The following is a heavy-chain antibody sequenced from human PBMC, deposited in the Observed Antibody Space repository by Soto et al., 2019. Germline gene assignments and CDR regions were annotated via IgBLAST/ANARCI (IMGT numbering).Heavy chain of an antibody. CDR3: ARDNVRTNGGYFDY. Sequence: GGSLRLSCAASGFTFSSYSMNWVRQAPGKGLEWVSSISSSSSYIYYADSVKGRFTISRDNAKNSLYLQMNSLRAEDTAVYYCARDNVRTNGGYFDYWGQGTLVTVSS. CDR2: ISSSSSYI. D-gene: IGHD2-8*01. V-gene: IGHV3-21*01. CDR1: GFTFSSYS. J-gene: IGHJ4*02.